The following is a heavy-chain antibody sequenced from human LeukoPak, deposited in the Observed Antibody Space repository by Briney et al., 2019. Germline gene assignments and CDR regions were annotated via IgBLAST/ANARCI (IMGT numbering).Heavy chain of an antibody. V-gene: IGHV5-51*01. D-gene: IGHD3-22*01. CDR2: IYSRVSDT. CDR1: GLSFSGYW. CDR3: AIRLVAQKWFHL. J-gene: IGHJ3*01. Sequence: GESLNISCKGSGLSFSGYWIAWVRQMPVKALEWMGVIYSRVSDTRYSPPFQGQVTISADKSINPAYLQWSSLNSSDSAMYYCAIRLVAQKWFHLWGQGTMVTVSS.